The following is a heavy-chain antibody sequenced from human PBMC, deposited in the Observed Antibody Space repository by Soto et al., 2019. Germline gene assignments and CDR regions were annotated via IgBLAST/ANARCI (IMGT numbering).Heavy chain of an antibody. CDR3: AKPRWTSCSGGTCYFDY. Sequence: GGSLRLSCAASGFTFTTYAMGWVRQAPGKGLEWVSLISASGATAYYRDSVKGRFTISRDNSKNTLYLQMNSLRAEDTAVYFCAKPRWTSCSGGTCYFDYWGQGTLVTVSS. V-gene: IGHV3-23*01. CDR1: GFTFTTYA. CDR2: ISASGATA. J-gene: IGHJ4*02. D-gene: IGHD2-15*01.